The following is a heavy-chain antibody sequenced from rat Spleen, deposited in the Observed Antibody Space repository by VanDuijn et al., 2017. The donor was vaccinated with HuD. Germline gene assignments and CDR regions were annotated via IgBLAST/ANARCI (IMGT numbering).Heavy chain of an antibody. CDR3: ARDNNYKAY. CDR2: INSAGSS. Sequence: VQLQESGPGLVKPSQSLSLTCSVAAYSITSSYRWSWIRQFPGNKLEWMGYINSAGSSNYNPPLKSQISITRDTSKNQFFLQVNSVTTEDTATYYCARDNNYKAYWGQGVMVTVSS. D-gene: IGHD1-10*01. CDR1: AYSITSSYR. V-gene: IGHV3-3*01. J-gene: IGHJ2*01.